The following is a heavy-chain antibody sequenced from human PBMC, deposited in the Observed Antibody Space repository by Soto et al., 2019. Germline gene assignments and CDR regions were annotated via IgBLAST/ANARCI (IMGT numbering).Heavy chain of an antibody. CDR3: ARVTRGGVYYFDF. Sequence: ESGGGVVQLGKSLRLSCAASGFTVSRHGMHWVRQAPGKGLEWVANIWYDGSNKYYADSVKGRFTISRDNSKNTLYLQMNSLRAEDTAVYYCARVTRGGVYYFDFWGQGTLVTVSS. V-gene: IGHV3-33*01. CDR1: GFTVSRHG. D-gene: IGHD3-10*01. J-gene: IGHJ4*02. CDR2: IWYDGSNK.